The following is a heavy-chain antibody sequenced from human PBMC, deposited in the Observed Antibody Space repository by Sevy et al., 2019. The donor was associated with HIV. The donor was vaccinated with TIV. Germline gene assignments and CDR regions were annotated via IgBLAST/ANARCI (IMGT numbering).Heavy chain of an antibody. CDR2: ISGSGGST. Sequence: GGSLRLSCAASGFTFSSYAMSWVRQAPGKGLEWVSDISGSGGSTYYADSVKGRFTISRDNSKNTLYLQMNSLRAEDTAVYDCAGKDYDRTDYWGQGTLVTVSS. D-gene: IGHD3-22*01. CDR1: GFTFSSYA. CDR3: AGKDYDRTDY. V-gene: IGHV3-23*01. J-gene: IGHJ4*02.